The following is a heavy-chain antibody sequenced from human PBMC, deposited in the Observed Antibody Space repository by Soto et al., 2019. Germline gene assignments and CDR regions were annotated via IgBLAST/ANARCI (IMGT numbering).Heavy chain of an antibody. Sequence: GGSLRLSCAASGFTFSSYGMHWVRQAPGKGLEWVAVISYDGSNKYYADSVKGRFTISRDNSKNTLYLQMNSLRAEDTAVYYCAKDQMTTVTTEFDYWGQGTLVTVSS. CDR3: AKDQMTTVTTEFDY. D-gene: IGHD4-17*01. CDR2: ISYDGSNK. V-gene: IGHV3-30*18. J-gene: IGHJ4*02. CDR1: GFTFSSYG.